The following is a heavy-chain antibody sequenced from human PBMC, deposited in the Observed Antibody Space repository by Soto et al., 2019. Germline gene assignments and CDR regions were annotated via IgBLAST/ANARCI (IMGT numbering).Heavy chain of an antibody. D-gene: IGHD2-2*01. CDR3: SSTYSTSCYWFDP. CDR1: GFSLSNAGLG. Sequence: QVTVKESGPVLVKPTETLTLTCTVSGFSLSNAGLGVSWIRQPPGKALEWLAHIFSNDEKSYSTYLKSRLTISKDTSKSQVVLIMTNMDPVDTATYYCSSTYSTSCYWFDPWGQGTLVTVSS. J-gene: IGHJ5*02. CDR2: IFSNDEK. V-gene: IGHV2-26*01.